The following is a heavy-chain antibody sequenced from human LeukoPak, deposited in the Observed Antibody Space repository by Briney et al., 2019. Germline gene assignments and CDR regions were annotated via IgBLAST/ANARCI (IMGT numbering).Heavy chain of an antibody. CDR1: GYTFINYG. J-gene: IGHJ3*02. D-gene: IGHD3-16*01. CDR2: ISAYNSAYNGNT. Sequence: ASVKVSCKASGYTFINYGITWVRQAPGQGLEWMGWISAYNSAYNGNTHYAQKLQGRVTMTTDTSTSTAYMELRSLRSDDTAVYYCARVIQVDAFDIWGQGTMVTVSS. CDR3: ARVIQVDAFDI. V-gene: IGHV1-18*01.